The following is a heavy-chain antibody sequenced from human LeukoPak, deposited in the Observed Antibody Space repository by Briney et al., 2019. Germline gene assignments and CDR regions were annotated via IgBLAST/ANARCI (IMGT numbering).Heavy chain of an antibody. CDR1: GFNFSSNA. Sequence: GGSLRLSCAASGFNFSSNAMSWVRQAPGKGLEWVAAIGSSGTSTYYADSVEGRFTISRDNSKNTLYLQMNSLRAEDMAVYYCAKLVMNSLFDYWGQGTLVTVSS. CDR2: IGSSGTST. V-gene: IGHV3-23*01. CDR3: AKLVMNSLFDY. J-gene: IGHJ4*02. D-gene: IGHD2-21*01.